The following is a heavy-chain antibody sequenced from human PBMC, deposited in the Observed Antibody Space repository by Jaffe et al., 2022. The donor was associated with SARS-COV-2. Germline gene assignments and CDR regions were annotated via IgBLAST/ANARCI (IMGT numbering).Heavy chain of an antibody. V-gene: IGHV3-15*01. CDR1: GFTFSNAW. CDR3: TRTHPEDPVPTC. J-gene: IGHJ4*02. D-gene: IGHD2-2*01. CDR2: IKSKTDGGTT. Sequence: EVQLVESGGGLVKPGGSLRLSCAASGFTFSNAWMSWVRQAPGKGLEWVGRIKSKTDGGTTDYAAPVKGRFTISRDDSKNTLYLQMNSLKTEDTAVYYCTRTHPEDPVPTCWGQGTLVTVSS.